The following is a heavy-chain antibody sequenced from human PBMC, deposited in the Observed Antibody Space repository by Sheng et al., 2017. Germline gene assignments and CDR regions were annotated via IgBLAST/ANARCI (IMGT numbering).Heavy chain of an antibody. V-gene: IGHV4-34*01. CDR2: INHSGST. J-gene: IGHJ6*03. Sequence: QVQLQQWGAGLVEAFGDPCPLTXAVYGGSFSGYYWSWIRQPPGKGLEWIGEINHSGSTNYNPSLQESSTISVDTSKNQFSLKLSSVTAADTAVYYCAREGIRTRRARYYYMDVWGKGTTVTVSS. D-gene: IGHD3-10*01. CDR3: AREGIRTRRARYYYMDV. CDR1: GGSFSGYY.